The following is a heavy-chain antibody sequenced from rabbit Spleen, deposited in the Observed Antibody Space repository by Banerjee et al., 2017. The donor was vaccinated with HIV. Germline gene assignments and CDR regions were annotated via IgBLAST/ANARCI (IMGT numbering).Heavy chain of an antibody. CDR3: ARDTGTSFSSYGMDL. D-gene: IGHD7-1*01. J-gene: IGHJ6*01. CDR2: IDPVFGIT. Sequence: QEQLVESGGGLVQPGGSLKLSCKASGFDFNNYGVSWVRQAPGKGLEWIGYIDPVFGITYYANWVNGRFSISRENAQNTVFLQMTSLTAADTATYFCARDTGTSFSSYGMDLWGPGTLVTVS. V-gene: IGHV1S47*01. CDR1: GFDFNNYG.